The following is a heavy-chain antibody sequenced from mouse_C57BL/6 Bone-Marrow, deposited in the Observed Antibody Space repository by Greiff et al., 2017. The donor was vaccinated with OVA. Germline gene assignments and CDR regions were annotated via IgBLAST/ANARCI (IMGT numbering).Heavy chain of an antibody. CDR1: GFTFSSYG. CDR2: ISSGGSYT. V-gene: IGHV5-6*01. D-gene: IGHD2-4*01. CDR3: AIHGDYDDFDV. Sequence: EVQVVESGGDLVKPGGSLKLSCAASGFTFSSYGMAWVRQTPDKRLEWVATISSGGSYTYYPDSVKGRFTISRDNAKNTLYLQMSSLKSEATAMYYSAIHGDYDDFDVWGTGTTVTVSS. J-gene: IGHJ1*03.